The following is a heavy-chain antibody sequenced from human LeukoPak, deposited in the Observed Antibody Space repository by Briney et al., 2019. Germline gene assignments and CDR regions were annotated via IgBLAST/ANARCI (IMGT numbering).Heavy chain of an antibody. CDR3: ARGQSSIYYGSGSYYNY. Sequence: AAVKVSCKSSGYTFTGYYLQWVRQAPGRGLEWMGWINPNSGGTNYAQKFQGRVTMTRDTSISTAYVELSRLRSDDTAVYYCARGQSSIYYGSGSYYNYWGQGTLVTVSS. CDR1: GYTFTGYY. D-gene: IGHD3-10*01. J-gene: IGHJ4*02. V-gene: IGHV1-2*02. CDR2: INPNSGGT.